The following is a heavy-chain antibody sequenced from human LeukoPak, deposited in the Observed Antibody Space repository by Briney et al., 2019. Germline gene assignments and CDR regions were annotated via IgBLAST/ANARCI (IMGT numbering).Heavy chain of an antibody. CDR1: GYTFTDYY. CDR3: ARSDETTGNAFDI. J-gene: IGHJ3*02. CDR2: INPNSGGT. D-gene: IGHD4-17*01. V-gene: IGHV1-2*04. Sequence: GASVKVSCKASGYTFTDYYMHWVRQAPGQGLEWMGWINPNSGGTNYAQKFQGWVTMTRDTSISTAYMELSRLRSDDTAVYYCARSDETTGNAFDIWGQGTMVTVSS.